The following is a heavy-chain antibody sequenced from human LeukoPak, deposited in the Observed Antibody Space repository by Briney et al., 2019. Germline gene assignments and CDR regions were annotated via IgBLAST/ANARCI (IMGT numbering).Heavy chain of an antibody. D-gene: IGHD1-26*01. J-gene: IGHJ4*02. V-gene: IGHV3-64*01. Sequence: PGGSLRLSCAASGFSFSTYAIHWVRQAPGKGLEYVSAISSNGGSTYYANSVKGRFTISRDNSKNTLYLQMGSLRAEDMGIYYCARAVGATREWVFDYWGQGTLVTVSS. CDR2: ISSNGGST. CDR1: GFSFSTYA. CDR3: ARAVGATREWVFDY.